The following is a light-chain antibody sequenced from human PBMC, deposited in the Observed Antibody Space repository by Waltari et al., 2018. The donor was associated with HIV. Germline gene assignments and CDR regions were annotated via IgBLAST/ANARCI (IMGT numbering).Light chain of an antibody. CDR2: EVN. CDR3: CSYAIGGTFV. J-gene: IGLJ2*01. Sequence: QSALTQPASVSGSPGQSITMSCTGTSSDVGSYNLFSCYQQHPGTAPNLIIYEVNKRPPGITNRFSGFKSGNTASLTITGLQAEDEADYHCCSYAIGGTFVFGGGTKVTVL. CDR1: SSDVGSYNL. V-gene: IGLV2-23*02.